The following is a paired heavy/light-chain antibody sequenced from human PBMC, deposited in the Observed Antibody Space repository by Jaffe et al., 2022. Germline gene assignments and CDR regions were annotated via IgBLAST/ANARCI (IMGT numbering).Light chain of an antibody. CDR2: GAS. CDR1: QSVSSSY. CDR3: QQYGSSPFMYT. Sequence: EIVLTQSPGTLSLSPGERATLSCRASQSVSSSYLAWYQQKPGQAPRLLIYGASSRATGIPDRFSGSGSGTDFTLTISRLEPEDFAVYYCQQYGSSPFMYTFGQGTKLEIK. V-gene: IGKV3-20*01. J-gene: IGKJ2*01.
Heavy chain of an antibody. D-gene: IGHD6-6*01. V-gene: IGHV3-23*01. CDR1: GFTFSSYA. CDR2: ISGSGGST. J-gene: IGHJ6*03. CDR3: AKTGGYSSSSVGNYYYYYYMDV. Sequence: EVQLLESGGGLVQPGGSLRLSCAASGFTFSSYAMSWVRQAPGKGLEWVSAISGSGGSTYYADSVKGRFTISRDNSKNTLYLQMNSLRAEDTAVYYCAKTGGYSSSSVGNYYYYYYMDVWGKGTTVTVSS.